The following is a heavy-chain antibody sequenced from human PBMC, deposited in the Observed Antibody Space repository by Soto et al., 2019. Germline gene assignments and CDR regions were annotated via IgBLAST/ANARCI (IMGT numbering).Heavy chain of an antibody. V-gene: IGHV3-23*01. Sequence: GESLKISCAASGFTFSSYAMSWVRQAPGKGLEWVSAISGSGGSTYYADSVKGRFTISRDNSKNTLYLQMNSLRAEDTAVYYCAKDLRYGDYEGFIDYWGQGTLVTVSS. D-gene: IGHD4-17*01. J-gene: IGHJ4*02. CDR2: ISGSGGST. CDR3: AKDLRYGDYEGFIDY. CDR1: GFTFSSYA.